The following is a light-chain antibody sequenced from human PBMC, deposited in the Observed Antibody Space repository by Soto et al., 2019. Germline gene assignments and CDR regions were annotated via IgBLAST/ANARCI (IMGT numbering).Light chain of an antibody. V-gene: IGLV1-51*02. J-gene: IGLJ1*01. Sequence: QSVLKQPPSVSAAPGQKVTIPCSGSSSNIGNNYVSWYQQLPGTAPKLLIYENNKRPSGIPDRFSGSKSGTSATLGITGLQTGDEADYYCGTWDSSLSAYVFGTGTKVTVL. CDR2: ENN. CDR3: GTWDSSLSAYV. CDR1: SSNIGNNY.